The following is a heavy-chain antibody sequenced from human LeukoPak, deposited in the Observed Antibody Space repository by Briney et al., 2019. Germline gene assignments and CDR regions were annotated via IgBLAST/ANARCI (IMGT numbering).Heavy chain of an antibody. CDR2: IIPIFGTA. Sequence: SVKVSCKAPGGTFSSYAISWVRQAPGQGLEWMGGIIPIFGTANYAQKFQGRVTITTDESTSTAYMELSSLRSEDTAVYYCARGSGYYYDSSGLAAGYWGQGTLVTVSS. CDR3: ARGSGYYYDSSGLAAGY. J-gene: IGHJ4*02. D-gene: IGHD3-22*01. V-gene: IGHV1-69*05. CDR1: GGTFSSYA.